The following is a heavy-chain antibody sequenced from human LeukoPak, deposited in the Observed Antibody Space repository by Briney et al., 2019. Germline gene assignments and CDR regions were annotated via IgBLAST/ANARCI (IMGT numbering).Heavy chain of an antibody. J-gene: IGHJ4*02. Sequence: PSETLSLTCTVSGGSISSSSYYWGWIRQPPGKGLEWIGSIYYSGSTYYNPSLKSRVTISVDTSKNQFSLKLSSVTAADTAVYYCARKNGRLGELSLYREYYFDYWGQGTLVTVSS. CDR3: ARKNGRLGELSLYREYYFDY. CDR1: GGSISSSSYY. CDR2: IYYSGST. D-gene: IGHD3-16*02. V-gene: IGHV4-39*07.